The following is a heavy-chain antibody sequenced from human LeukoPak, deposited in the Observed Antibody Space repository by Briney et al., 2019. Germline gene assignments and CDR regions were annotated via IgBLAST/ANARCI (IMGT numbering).Heavy chain of an antibody. D-gene: IGHD6-13*01. CDR1: GYSISSGYF. J-gene: IGHJ6*03. Sequence: PSETLSLTCTVSGYSISSGYFWGWIRQSPGKGLEWIGSIYHSGSTYYNPSLKSRVTISVDTSKNQFSLKLSSVTAADTAVYYCARVEGSSSWYSPLMAVDYYYYMDVWGKGTTVTVSS. CDR3: ARVEGSSSWYSPLMAVDYYYYMDV. CDR2: IYHSGST. V-gene: IGHV4-38-2*02.